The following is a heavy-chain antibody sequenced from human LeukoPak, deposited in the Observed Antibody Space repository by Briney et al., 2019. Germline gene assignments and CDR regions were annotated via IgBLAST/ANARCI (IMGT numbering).Heavy chain of an antibody. CDR1: GFTFSSYS. J-gene: IGHJ4*02. CDR2: ISSSSSYI. V-gene: IGHV3-21*04. CDR3: AKVLGSGSYSFDY. Sequence: GGSLRLSCAASGFTFSSYSMNWVRQAPGKGLEWVSSISSSSSYIYYADSVKGRFTISRDNSKNTLYLQMNSLRAEDTAVYYCAKVLGSGSYSFDYWGQGTLVTVSS. D-gene: IGHD1-26*01.